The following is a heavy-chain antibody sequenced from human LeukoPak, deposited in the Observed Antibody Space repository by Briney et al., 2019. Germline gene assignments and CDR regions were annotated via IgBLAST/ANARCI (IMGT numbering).Heavy chain of an antibody. CDR2: ISSSSSYT. J-gene: IGHJ4*02. Sequence: PVGALSLSCAASGFTFSDYYMSWIRQPPGKGLDWVSYISSSSSYTNYADSVKGRFTISRDSAKNSLYLQMNSLRAEDTAMYYCARVITGTTWAPDYWGQGALVTVSS. D-gene: IGHD1-20*01. CDR3: ARVITGTTWAPDY. V-gene: IGHV3-11*06. CDR1: GFTFSDYY.